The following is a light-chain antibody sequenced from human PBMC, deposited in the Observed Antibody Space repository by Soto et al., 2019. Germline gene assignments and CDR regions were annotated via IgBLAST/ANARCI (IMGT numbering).Light chain of an antibody. CDR1: SSDVGGYNY. J-gene: IGLJ1*01. CDR3: SSYTSSGTYV. Sequence: QSVLAQPASVSGSPGQSITISCTGTSSDVGGYNYVSWYQQHPGKAPKLMIYDASNRPSGVSNRFSGSKSGNTASLTISGLQAEDGADYFCSSYTSSGTYVFGTGTRSPS. V-gene: IGLV2-14*01. CDR2: DAS.